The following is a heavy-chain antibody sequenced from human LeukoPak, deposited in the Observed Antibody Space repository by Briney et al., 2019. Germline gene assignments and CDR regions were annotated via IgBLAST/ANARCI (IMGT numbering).Heavy chain of an antibody. D-gene: IGHD2-15*01. J-gene: IGHJ4*02. CDR1: GGTFSSYA. CDR3: ARVVASTSIDS. V-gene: IGHV1-69*06. Sequence: GASVKVSCKASGGTFSSYAISWVRQAPGQGLEWMGGIIPIFGTANYAQKFQGRVTITADKSTSTAYMELSSLRSEDTALYYCARVVASTSIDSWGQGTLVTVSS. CDR2: IIPIFGTA.